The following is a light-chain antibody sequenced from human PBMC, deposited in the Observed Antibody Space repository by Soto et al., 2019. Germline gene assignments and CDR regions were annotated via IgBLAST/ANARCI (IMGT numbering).Light chain of an antibody. J-gene: IGKJ4*01. CDR3: PHGSCTPLT. V-gene: IGKV1-39*01. CDR2: AAS. Sequence: DIRANKSPSSPSASISYRLTVSCGASQSISTYLHWYQQKPGKAPNLLIYAASTLQSGVPSRFSGSGSGTDFTLTISRLEAEDVATYFCPHGSCTPLTFGGVTKVDI. CDR1: QSISTY.